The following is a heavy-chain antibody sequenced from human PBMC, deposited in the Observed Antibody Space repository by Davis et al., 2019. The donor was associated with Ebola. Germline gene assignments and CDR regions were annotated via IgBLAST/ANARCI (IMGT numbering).Heavy chain of an antibody. CDR1: GGTCSTYA. V-gene: IGHV1-69*13. CDR3: AREGWRDTAMVTPFDY. Sequence: AASVKVSCKASGGTCSTYAISWVRQAPGQGLEWMGGITPIFGIANYAQKFQGRVTITADESTSTAYMELSSLRSEDTAVYYCAREGWRDTAMVTPFDYWGQGTLVTVSS. D-gene: IGHD5-18*01. J-gene: IGHJ4*02. CDR2: ITPIFGIA.